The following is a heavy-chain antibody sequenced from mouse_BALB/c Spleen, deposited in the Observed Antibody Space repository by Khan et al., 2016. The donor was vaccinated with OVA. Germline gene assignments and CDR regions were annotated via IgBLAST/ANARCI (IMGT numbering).Heavy chain of an antibody. V-gene: IGHV1-7*01. CDR2: INPNPGYI. Sequence: QVQLMQSGAELAKPGASVKMSCKASGYTFNTFWMHWIQQRPGQGLEWIGCINPNPGYIEYDQNFKAQATFTTDKSSNTAYIQLNSLNYEDTAVYYGTRRGLYGICAYWGQGTLVTGSA. J-gene: IGHJ3*01. CDR1: GYTFNTFW. CDR3: TRRGLYGICAY. D-gene: IGHD2-10*02.